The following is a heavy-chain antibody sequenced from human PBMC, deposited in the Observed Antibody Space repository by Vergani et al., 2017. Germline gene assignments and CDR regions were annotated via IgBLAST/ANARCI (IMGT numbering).Heavy chain of an antibody. V-gene: IGHV3-23*04. CDR3: AKGKGQWLVLGPGNY. CDR1: GFTFSSYA. D-gene: IGHD6-19*01. J-gene: IGHJ4*02. Sequence: VQLVQSGGGVVQPGRSLRLSCAASGFTFSSYAMSWVRQAPGKGLEWVSAISGSGGSTYYADSVKGRFTISRDNSKNTLYLQMNRLRAEDTAVYYCAKGKGQWLVLGPGNYWGQGTLVTVSS. CDR2: ISGSGGST.